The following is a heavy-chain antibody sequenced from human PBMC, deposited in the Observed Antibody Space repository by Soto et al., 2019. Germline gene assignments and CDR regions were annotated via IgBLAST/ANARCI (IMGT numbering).Heavy chain of an antibody. CDR2: IWYDGTTK. CDR3: ARDLEQSWNVGY. Sequence: QVQLVESGGGVVQPGRSLRLSCAASGFTFSSYGMHWVRQAPGKGLEWVAVIWYDGTTKYYTDSVKGRFIISRDDSKNTLYLQMNSLRAEDTAVYYCARDLEQSWNVGYWGQGTLVTVSS. CDR1: GFTFSSYG. V-gene: IGHV3-33*01. J-gene: IGHJ4*02. D-gene: IGHD1-1*01.